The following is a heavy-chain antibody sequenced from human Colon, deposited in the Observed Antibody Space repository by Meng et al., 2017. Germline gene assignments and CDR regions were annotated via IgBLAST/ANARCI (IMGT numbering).Heavy chain of an antibody. Sequence: QLQLQESGPGLVKPSETLSLTRSVSGGSISRSNYYWGWIRQPPGKGLEWIASIHYSGRIHHNPSLKSRVTMSGDTSKNQFSLKLTSVTAADTAVYYCAKHEDSGGWFESWFDPWGQGTLVTVSS. CDR1: GGSISRSNYY. J-gene: IGHJ5*02. D-gene: IGHD2-15*01. CDR2: IHYSGRI. CDR3: AKHEDSGGWFESWFDP. V-gene: IGHV4-39*01.